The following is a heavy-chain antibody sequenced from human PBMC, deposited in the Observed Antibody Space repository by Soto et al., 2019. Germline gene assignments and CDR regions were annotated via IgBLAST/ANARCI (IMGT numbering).Heavy chain of an antibody. D-gene: IGHD3-22*01. CDR1: GGTFSSYA. Sequence: QVQLVQSGAEVKKPGSSVKVSCKASGGTFSSYAISWVRQAPGQGLEWMGGIIPIFGTANYAQKFQGRVTITADESTSTAYMELSSLRSEDTAVYYCCATLPPPDYYDSSGYYPNWGQGTLVTVSS. V-gene: IGHV1-69*01. J-gene: IGHJ4*02. CDR3: CATLPPPDYYDSSGYYPN. CDR2: IIPIFGTA.